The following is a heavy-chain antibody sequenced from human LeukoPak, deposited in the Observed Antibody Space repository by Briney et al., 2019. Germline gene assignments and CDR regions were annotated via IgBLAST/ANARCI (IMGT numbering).Heavy chain of an antibody. D-gene: IGHD3-22*01. Sequence: ASVKVSCTASGYTFTSYDINWVRQATGQGLEWMGWMNPNSGNTGYAQKFQGRVTMTRNTSISTAYMELSSLRSEDTAVYYCARASYDSSGYYPDYWGQGNLVTVSS. CDR3: ARASYDSSGYYPDY. V-gene: IGHV1-8*01. J-gene: IGHJ4*02. CDR2: MNPNSGNT. CDR1: GYTFTSYD.